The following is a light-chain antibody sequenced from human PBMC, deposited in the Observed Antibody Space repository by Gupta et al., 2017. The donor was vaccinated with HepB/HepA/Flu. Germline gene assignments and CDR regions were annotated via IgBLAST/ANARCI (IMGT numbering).Light chain of an antibody. CDR2: RDI. CDR1: GSNIGSNF. V-gene: IGLV1-47*01. CDR3: AAWDDSLSNVI. Sequence: SVLTPAPSASATSGQRVTISCFGSGSNIGSNFVGWYQQFPGTAPKLLIYRDIQRPSGVPDRFSGSKSGTSASLAISGLRSEDEADYFCAAWDDSLSNVIIGGGTRLTVL. J-gene: IGLJ2*01.